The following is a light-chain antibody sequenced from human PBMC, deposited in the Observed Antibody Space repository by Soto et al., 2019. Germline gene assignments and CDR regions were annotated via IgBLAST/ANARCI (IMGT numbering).Light chain of an antibody. CDR3: QQYNTWPPYT. V-gene: IGKV3-15*01. Sequence: EIVMTQSPATLSVSPGERATLSCRASQSVSSKLAWYQQKPGQAPRLLIYGTSTRATGIPARFSGSGSGTEFTLTISSLQSEDSAVYYCQQYNTWPPYTFGQGTKLEIK. CDR1: QSVSSK. CDR2: GTS. J-gene: IGKJ2*01.